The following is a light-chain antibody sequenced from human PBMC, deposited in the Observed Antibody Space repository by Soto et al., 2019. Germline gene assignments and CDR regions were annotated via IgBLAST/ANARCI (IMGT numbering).Light chain of an antibody. V-gene: IGLV1-44*01. J-gene: IGLJ3*02. CDR3: AAWDDSLNGRV. Sequence: QSVLTQPPSASGTPGQRVTIPCSGTHSNIGRNSVNWYLQLPGTAPRLLIFSSNQRPLGVPDRFSGSRSGTSASLAITGLRSEYDAYYYCAAWDDSLNGRVFGGGTKVTVL. CDR2: SSN. CDR1: HSNIGRNS.